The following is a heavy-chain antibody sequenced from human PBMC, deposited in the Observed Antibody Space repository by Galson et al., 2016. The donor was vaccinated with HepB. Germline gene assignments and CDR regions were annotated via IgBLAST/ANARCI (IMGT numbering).Heavy chain of an antibody. J-gene: IGHJ6*02. D-gene: IGHD2-21*01. CDR2: IKQAGIEK. V-gene: IGHV3-7*01. CDR1: GFTLSSSW. Sequence: SLRLSCAASGFTLSSSWMSWVRQAPGGGLEWVAKIKQAGIEKYYVDAVKGRFTISRDDAKNSVFLQMNSLRADDTALYYCAKGGRVLWDAMDVWGQGTTVTVSS. CDR3: AKGGRVLWDAMDV.